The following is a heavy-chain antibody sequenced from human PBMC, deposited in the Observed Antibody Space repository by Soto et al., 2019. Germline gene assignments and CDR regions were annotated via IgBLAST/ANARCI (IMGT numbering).Heavy chain of an antibody. CDR2: INQSGST. CDR3: ARGYYYDSGSSFQY. V-gene: IGHV4-34*01. J-gene: IGHJ4*01. CDR1: SECFRKYY. Sequence: XETLSLPEAVSSECFRKYYWGWLPHSPGKGLEWIGEINQSGSTNYNPSLKSRVTISIDTSKNQFSLKLNSVTAADTAMYYCARGYYYDSGSSFQYWGHGTLVTVSS. D-gene: IGHD3-10*01.